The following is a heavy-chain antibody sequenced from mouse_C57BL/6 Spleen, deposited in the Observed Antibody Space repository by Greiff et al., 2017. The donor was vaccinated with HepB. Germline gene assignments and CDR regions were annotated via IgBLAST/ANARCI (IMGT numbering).Heavy chain of an antibody. J-gene: IGHJ4*01. Sequence: EVMLVESGEGLVKPGGSLKLSCAASGFTFSSYAMSWVRQTPEKRLEWVAYISSGGDYIYYAETVKGRFTISRDNARNTLYLQMSSLKSDDTAMDYCTRERSNYVGYYAMDYWGQGTSVTVSS. CDR3: TRERSNYVGYYAMDY. V-gene: IGHV5-9-1*02. CDR2: ISSGGDYI. CDR1: GFTFSSYA. D-gene: IGHD2-5*01.